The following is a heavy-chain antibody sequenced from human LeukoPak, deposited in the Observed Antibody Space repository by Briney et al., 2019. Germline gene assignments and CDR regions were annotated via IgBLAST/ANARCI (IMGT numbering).Heavy chain of an antibody. Sequence: PGGSLRLSCAASGFTFSSYAMSWVRQTPGKGLEWVGRIKSKTDGGTTDYAAPIKGRFTISRDDSKNTLYLQMNSLKTEDTAVYYCTTGLDTMIRGVLTPTDYWGQGTLVTVSS. J-gene: IGHJ4*02. CDR2: IKSKTDGGTT. CDR1: GFTFSSYA. CDR3: TTGLDTMIRGVLTPTDY. D-gene: IGHD3-10*01. V-gene: IGHV3-15*01.